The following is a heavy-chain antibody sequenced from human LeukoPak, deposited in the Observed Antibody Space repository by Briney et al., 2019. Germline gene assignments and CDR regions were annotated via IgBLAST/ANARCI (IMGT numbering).Heavy chain of an antibody. J-gene: IGHJ4*02. V-gene: IGHV1-69*06. CDR2: VIPIFGTA. CDR3: ARGGYSSSQFDY. Sequence: SVKVSCKASGGTFSSYAISWVRQAPGQGLEWMGGVIPIFGTANYAQKFQGRVTITADKSTSTAYMELSSLRSEDTAVYYCARGGYSSSQFDYWGQGTLVTVSS. CDR1: GGTFSSYA. D-gene: IGHD6-13*01.